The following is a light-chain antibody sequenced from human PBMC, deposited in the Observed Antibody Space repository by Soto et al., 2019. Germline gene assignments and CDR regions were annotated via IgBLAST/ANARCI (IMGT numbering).Light chain of an antibody. J-gene: IGLJ3*02. Sequence: QLVLTQPPSVSGAPGQRVTISCTGSSSNIGAGYDVHWYQQVPGTAPKLLMYGNNNRPSGVPDRFSGSKSGTSASLAITGLQAEDEADYYCQSYDRSLSAWVFGGGTKLTVL. CDR2: GNN. V-gene: IGLV1-40*01. CDR3: QSYDRSLSAWV. CDR1: SSNIGAGYD.